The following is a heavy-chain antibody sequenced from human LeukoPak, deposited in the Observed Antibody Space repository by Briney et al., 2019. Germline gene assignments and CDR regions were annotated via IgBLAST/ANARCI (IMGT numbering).Heavy chain of an antibody. CDR2: IYSTGST. CDR3: ARQIASAGTAGFDF. V-gene: IGHV4-4*07. CDR1: GGSISSYY. Sequence: SETLSLTCSGSGGSISSYYWGWIRQPAGKGLEWIGRIYSTGSTNYNPSLKSRVTMSVDTSKNQFSLRLRSVTAADTAVYYCARQIASAGTAGFDFWGQGALVTVSS. J-gene: IGHJ4*02. D-gene: IGHD6-13*01.